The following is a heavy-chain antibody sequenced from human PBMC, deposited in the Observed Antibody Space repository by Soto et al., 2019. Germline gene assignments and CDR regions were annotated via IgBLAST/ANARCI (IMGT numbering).Heavy chain of an antibody. Sequence: QEQLQQWGAGLLKPSETLSLTCAVYGGSFSGYYWSWIRQPPGKGLEWIGEINHSGSTNYNPSLKSRVTISVDTSKNQCSLKLSSVTAADAAVYYCARGQGKVTRYDNYYYYMDVWGKGTTVTVSS. CDR3: ARGQGKVTRYDNYYYYMDV. J-gene: IGHJ6*03. D-gene: IGHD3-9*01. CDR1: GGSFSGYY. V-gene: IGHV4-34*01. CDR2: INHSGST.